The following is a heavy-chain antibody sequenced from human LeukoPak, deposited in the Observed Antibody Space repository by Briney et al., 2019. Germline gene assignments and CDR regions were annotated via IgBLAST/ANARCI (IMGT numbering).Heavy chain of an antibody. Sequence: GGSLRLSCAASGFTFSSYWMSWVRQAPGKGLEWVANIKQDGSEKYYVDSVKGRFTISRDNAKNSLYLQMNSLRAEDTAVYYCARDLVDLWSGPPDYWGQGTLVTVSS. CDR3: ARDLVDLWSGPPDY. CDR2: IKQDGSEK. V-gene: IGHV3-7*01. J-gene: IGHJ4*02. D-gene: IGHD3-3*01. CDR1: GFTFSSYW.